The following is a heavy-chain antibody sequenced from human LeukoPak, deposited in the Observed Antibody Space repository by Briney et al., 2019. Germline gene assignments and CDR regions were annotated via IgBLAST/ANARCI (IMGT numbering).Heavy chain of an antibody. Sequence: ASVKVSCKASGYTFTSYGISWVRQMPGKGLEWMGIIYPGDSDTTYSPSFQGQVTISADKSISTAYLQWSSLKASDTAVYYCARHAYYYGSGSYYNPFDYWGQGTLVTVSS. CDR2: IYPGDSDT. V-gene: IGHV5-51*01. CDR3: ARHAYYYGSGSYYNPFDY. CDR1: GYTFTSYG. J-gene: IGHJ4*02. D-gene: IGHD3-10*01.